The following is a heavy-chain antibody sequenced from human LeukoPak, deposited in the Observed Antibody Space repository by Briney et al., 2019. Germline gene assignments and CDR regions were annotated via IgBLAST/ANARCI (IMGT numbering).Heavy chain of an antibody. CDR3: ARDNSGSDPEHWAR. CDR2: IKPDGSEK. D-gene: IGHD5-12*01. CDR1: GFTFSRYW. Sequence: GGSLRLSCAASGFTFSRYWMSWVRQAPGKGLEWVANIKPDGSEKYCMDSVKGRFTISRDNAKKSLYLQMNSLRAEDTAVYYCARDNSGSDPEHWARWGQGTLVIVSS. J-gene: IGHJ4*02. V-gene: IGHV3-7*05.